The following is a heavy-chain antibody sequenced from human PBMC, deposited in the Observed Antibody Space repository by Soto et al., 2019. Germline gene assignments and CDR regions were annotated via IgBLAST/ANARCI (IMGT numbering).Heavy chain of an antibody. CDR3: AKHLSIAARYFDY. V-gene: IGHV3-23*01. CDR1: GFTFINYA. CDR2: ISGSDGST. J-gene: IGHJ4*02. D-gene: IGHD6-6*01. Sequence: PGGSLRLSCAASGFTFINYAMSWVRQAPGKGLEWVSTISGSDGSTFYADSVKGRFTISRDSSKSTLSLQMNSLRAEDTALHYCAKHLSIAARYFDYWGRGAQVTVSS.